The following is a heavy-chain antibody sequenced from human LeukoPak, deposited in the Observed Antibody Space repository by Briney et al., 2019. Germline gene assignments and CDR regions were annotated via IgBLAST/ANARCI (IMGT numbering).Heavy chain of an antibody. CDR2: INSDGSST. CDR3: ARKRITMIVVVMRPSYYFDY. Sequence: GGSLRLSCVASGFTFSSYWMHWVRQAPGKGLVWVSRINSDGSSTKCADSVKGRFTISRDNAKNTLYLQMNSLRAEDTAVYYCARKRITMIVVVMRPSYYFDYWGQGTLVTVSS. CDR1: GFTFSSYW. D-gene: IGHD3-22*01. J-gene: IGHJ4*02. V-gene: IGHV3-74*03.